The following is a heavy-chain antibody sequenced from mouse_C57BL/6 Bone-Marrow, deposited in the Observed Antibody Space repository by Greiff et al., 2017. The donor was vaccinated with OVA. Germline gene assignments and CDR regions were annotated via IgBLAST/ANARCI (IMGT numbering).Heavy chain of an antibody. Sequence: EVKLQESGPGLVKPSQSLSLTCSVTGYSITSGYYWNWIRQFPGNKLEWMGYISYDGSNNYNPSLKNRISITRDTSKNQFFLKLNSVTTEDTATYYCARERGGHYSNYAVAYWGQGTLVTVSA. CDR3: ARERGGHYSNYAVAY. V-gene: IGHV3-6*01. CDR1: GYSITSGYY. D-gene: IGHD2-5*01. CDR2: ISYDGSN. J-gene: IGHJ3*01.